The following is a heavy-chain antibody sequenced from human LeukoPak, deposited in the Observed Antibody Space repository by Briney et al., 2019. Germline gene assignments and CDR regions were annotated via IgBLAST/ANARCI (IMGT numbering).Heavy chain of an antibody. CDR3: ARLAYCGGDCYSGDYYYCMDV. Sequence: PGGSLRLSCVASGFTFDNYGMSWVRQAPGKGLEWVSGLNWSGRSTGYADSVKGRFTISRDNAKNSLYLQMNSLRAEDTALYYCARLAYCGGDCYSGDYYYCMDVWGKGTTVSVSS. V-gene: IGHV3-20*04. D-gene: IGHD2-21*02. CDR1: GFTFDNYG. J-gene: IGHJ6*03. CDR2: LNWSGRST.